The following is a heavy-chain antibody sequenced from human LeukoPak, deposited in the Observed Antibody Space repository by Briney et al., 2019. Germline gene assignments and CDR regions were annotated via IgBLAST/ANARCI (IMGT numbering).Heavy chain of an antibody. V-gene: IGHV3-73*01. CDR2: IRSKANSYAT. J-gene: IGHJ4*02. CDR1: GFTFSGSA. Sequence: GGSLRLSCAASGFTFSGSAMHWVRQASGKGLERVGRIRSKANSYATAYAASVKGRFTIPRDDSKNTAYLQMNSLKTEDTAVYYCARATYDSSGYHHDYWGQGTLVTVSS. CDR3: ARATYDSSGYHHDY. D-gene: IGHD3-22*01.